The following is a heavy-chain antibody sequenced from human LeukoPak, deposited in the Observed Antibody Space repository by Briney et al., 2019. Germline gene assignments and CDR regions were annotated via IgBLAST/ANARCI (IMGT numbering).Heavy chain of an antibody. CDR2: IRQDGNEK. CDR1: GFTFGSYW. V-gene: IGHV3-7*01. Sequence: GGSLRLSCAASGFTFGSYWMTWVRQAPGKGLEWVANIRQDGNEKYYVDSVKGRFTISRDNAKNSLYLQMNSLRVEDTAVYYCARDIWGCDSVTCPSGRDFWGQGTLVTVSS. CDR3: ARDIWGCDSVTCPSGRDF. J-gene: IGHJ4*02. D-gene: IGHD5/OR15-5a*01.